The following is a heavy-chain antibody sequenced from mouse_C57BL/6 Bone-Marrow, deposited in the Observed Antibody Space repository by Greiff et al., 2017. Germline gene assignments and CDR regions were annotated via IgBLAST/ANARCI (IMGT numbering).Heavy chain of an antibody. V-gene: IGHV1-39*01. J-gene: IGHJ4*01. CDR1: GYSFTDYN. CDR2: INPNNGTT. D-gene: IGHD2-4*01. Sequence: VQLQQSGPELVKPGASVKISCKASGYSFTDYNMHWVKQSNGKSLEWIGVINPNNGTTSYNQKFKGKATLTVDKSSSTAYMQLNSLTSEDSAVYYCAKGYDYDYAMDYWGQGTSVTVSS. CDR3: AKGYDYDYAMDY.